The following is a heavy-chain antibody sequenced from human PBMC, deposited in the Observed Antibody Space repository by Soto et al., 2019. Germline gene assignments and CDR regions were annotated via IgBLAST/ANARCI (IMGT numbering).Heavy chain of an antibody. CDR1: GGTFSSYA. D-gene: IGHD3-16*01. V-gene: IGHV1-69*13. CDR2: IIPIFGTA. Sequence: ASVKVSCKDSGGTFSSYAIRWVRQAPGQGLEWMGGIIPIFGTANYAQKFQGRVTITADESTSTAYMELSSLRSEDTAVYYCARESLWALDYWGQGTLVTVSS. CDR3: ARESLWALDY. J-gene: IGHJ4*02.